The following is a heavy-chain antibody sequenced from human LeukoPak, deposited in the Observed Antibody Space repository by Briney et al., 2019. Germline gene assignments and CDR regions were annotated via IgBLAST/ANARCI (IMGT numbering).Heavy chain of an antibody. V-gene: IGHV4-34*01. CDR2: INHSGST. CDR1: GGSFSGYY. J-gene: IGHJ4*02. Sequence: SETLSLTCAVYGGSFSGYYWSWIRQPPGKGLEWIGEINHSGSTNYNPSLKSRVTISVDTSKNQFSLKLSSVTAADTAVYYCASGHAIDYWGQGTLVTVSS. CDR3: ASGHAIDY.